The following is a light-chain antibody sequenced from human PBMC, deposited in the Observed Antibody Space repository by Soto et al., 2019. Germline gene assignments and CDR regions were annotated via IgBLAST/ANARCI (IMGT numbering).Light chain of an antibody. CDR3: QQRSNWPPWT. Sequence: EIVLTQSPATLSLSPGERATLSCRASQNVGSSIAWYQQKPGQAPRLLIYDASNRATGIPARFSGSGSGTDFTLTISSLEPEDFAVYYCQQRSNWPPWTFGQGTKV. J-gene: IGKJ1*01. V-gene: IGKV3-11*01. CDR2: DAS. CDR1: QNVGSS.